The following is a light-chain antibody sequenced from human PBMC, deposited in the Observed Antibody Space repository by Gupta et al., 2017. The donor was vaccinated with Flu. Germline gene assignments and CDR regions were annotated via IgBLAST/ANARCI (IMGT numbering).Light chain of an antibody. Sequence: SVTISCTGTTTDIGYYDFVSWYQQHPGKAPKLSLSDVSQRPSGVPDRDSGSKSGNTDSLTISGLQAEDEADYHCCSYAGRYTWVFGGGTKLTVL. CDR1: TTDIGYYDF. J-gene: IGLJ3*02. V-gene: IGLV2-11*03. CDR2: DVS. CDR3: CSYAGRYTWV.